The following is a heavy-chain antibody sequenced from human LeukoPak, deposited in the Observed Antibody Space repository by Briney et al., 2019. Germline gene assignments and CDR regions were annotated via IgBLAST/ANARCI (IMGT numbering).Heavy chain of an antibody. Sequence: SETLSLTCAVYGGSFRLYYWKWLRQSPGKGREWVGEINHSGNNNYNQSLKSGLTISLDTSKSQFLLNLTAVTAPATVVYLWSRLGGVPMIVVVTGDAFDIWGEGTMVTVSS. V-gene: IGHV4-34*01. CDR2: INHSGNN. CDR1: GGSFRLYY. D-gene: IGHD3-22*01. J-gene: IGHJ3*02. CDR3: SRLGGVPMIVVVTGDAFDI.